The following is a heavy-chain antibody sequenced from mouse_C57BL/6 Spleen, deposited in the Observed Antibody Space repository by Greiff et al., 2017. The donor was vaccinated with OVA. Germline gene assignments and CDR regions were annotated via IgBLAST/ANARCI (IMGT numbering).Heavy chain of an antibody. J-gene: IGHJ4*01. V-gene: IGHV1-42*01. CDR1: GYSFTGYY. Sequence: VQLQQSGPELVKPGASVKISCKASGYSFTGYYMNWVKQSPEKSLEWIGEINPSTGGTTYNQKFKAKATLTVDKSSSTAYMQLKSLTSEDSAVYYCARGITTVVVYAMDYWGQGTSVTVSS. CDR3: ARGITTVVVYAMDY. CDR2: INPSTGGT. D-gene: IGHD1-1*01.